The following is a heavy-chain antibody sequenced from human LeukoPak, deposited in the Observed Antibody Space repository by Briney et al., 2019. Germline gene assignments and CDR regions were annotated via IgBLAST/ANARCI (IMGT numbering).Heavy chain of an antibody. CDR1: GNSFTSYW. J-gene: IGHJ4*02. D-gene: IGHD3-16*01. V-gene: IGHV5-51*01. Sequence: GESLKISCKGFGNSFTSYWIGWVRQMPGKGLEWVAIIYPSDSDTRYSPSFQGQVSISADKSDSTAYLQWSSLKASDTAIYYCARRSSSGGYYFDYWGQGTLVTVSS. CDR3: ARRSSSGGYYFDY. CDR2: IYPSDSDT.